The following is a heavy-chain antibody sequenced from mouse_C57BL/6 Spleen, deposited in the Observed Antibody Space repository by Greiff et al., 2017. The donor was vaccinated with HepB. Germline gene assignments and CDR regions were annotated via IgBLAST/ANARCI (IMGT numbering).Heavy chain of an antibody. CDR2: IHPNSGST. J-gene: IGHJ4*01. Sequence: QVQLQHPGAELVKPGASVKLSCKASGYTFTSYWMHWVKQRPGQGLEWIGMIHPNSGSTNYNEKFKSKATLTVDKSSSTAYMQLSSLTSEDSAVYYCARYSFYAMDYWGQGTSVTVSS. CDR3: ARYSFYAMDY. V-gene: IGHV1-64*01. CDR1: GYTFTSYW.